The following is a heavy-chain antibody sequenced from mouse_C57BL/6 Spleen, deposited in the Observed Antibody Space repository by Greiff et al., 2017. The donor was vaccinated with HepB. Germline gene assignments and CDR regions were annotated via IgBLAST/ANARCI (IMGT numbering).Heavy chain of an antibody. CDR3: ARAAYGNYWYFDV. CDR1: GYAFSSSW. D-gene: IGHD2-1*01. V-gene: IGHV1-82*01. J-gene: IGHJ1*03. Sequence: QVQLQQSGPELVKPGASVKISCKASGYAFSSSWMNWVKQRPGKGLEWIGRIYPGDGDTNYNGKFKGKATLTADKSSSTAYMQLSSLTSEDSAVYFCARAAYGNYWYFDVWGTGTTVTVSS. CDR2: IYPGDGDT.